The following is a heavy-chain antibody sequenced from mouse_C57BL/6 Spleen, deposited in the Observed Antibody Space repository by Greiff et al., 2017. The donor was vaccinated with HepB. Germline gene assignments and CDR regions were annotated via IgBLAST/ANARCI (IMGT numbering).Heavy chain of an antibody. J-gene: IGHJ3*01. CDR1: GYTFTDYY. CDR2: INPYNGGT. CDR3: ARGDSSGYGAY. V-gene: IGHV1-19*01. D-gene: IGHD3-2*02. Sequence: EVQLQQSGPVLVKPGASVKMSCKASGYTFTDYYMNWVKQSHGKSLEWIGVINPYNGGTSYNQKFKGKATLTVDKSSSTAYMELNSLTSEDSAVYYCARGDSSGYGAYWGQGTLVTVSA.